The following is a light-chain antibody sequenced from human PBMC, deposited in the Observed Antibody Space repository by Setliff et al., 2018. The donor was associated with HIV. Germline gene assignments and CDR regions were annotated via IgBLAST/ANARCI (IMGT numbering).Light chain of an antibody. J-gene: IGLJ1*01. V-gene: IGLV2-18*02. CDR2: EVT. CDR1: SGDVGSYSR. Sequence: QSVLTQPPSVSGSPGQSVAISCTGTSGDVGSYSRVSWYQQSPGTAPKLIIYEVTHRPSGVPDRFSGSRSGNTASLTISGLQTEDEADYYCSSYTSSSTYVFGTGTKVTVL. CDR3: SSYTSSSTYV.